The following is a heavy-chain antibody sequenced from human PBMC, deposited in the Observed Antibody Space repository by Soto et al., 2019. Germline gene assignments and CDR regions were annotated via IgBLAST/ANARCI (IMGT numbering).Heavy chain of an antibody. CDR3: ARELERVFDY. J-gene: IGHJ4*02. D-gene: IGHD1-1*01. Sequence: PGGPLRLSCAASGFHFSNYAMHRVRQAPGKGLEWVAVIAYDGRSKYYADSVKGRFTISRDNSKNTLYLQMNSLRIEDTAVYYCARELERVFDYWGQGTLVTVSS. CDR2: IAYDGRSK. V-gene: IGHV3-30*04. CDR1: GFHFSNYA.